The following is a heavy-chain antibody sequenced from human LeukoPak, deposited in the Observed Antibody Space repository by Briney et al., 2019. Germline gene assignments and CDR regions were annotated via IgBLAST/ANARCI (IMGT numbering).Heavy chain of an antibody. J-gene: IGHJ4*02. CDR2: IYSTGST. CDR1: GGSISSSD. CDR3: ARQIALAGTAGFDF. D-gene: IGHD6-13*01. V-gene: IGHV4-4*07. Sequence: SGTLCLTCTVSGGSISSSDWSWIRQRAGKGLEWVGRIYSTGSTNYTPSLKSRVTMSVDTSKNQLSLRLRSMTAADTAVYYCARQIALAGTAGFDFGGQGELVTVSS.